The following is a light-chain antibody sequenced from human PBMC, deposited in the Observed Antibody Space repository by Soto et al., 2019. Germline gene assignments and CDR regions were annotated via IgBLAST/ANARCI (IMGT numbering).Light chain of an antibody. J-gene: IGKJ1*01. CDR1: QGLLHSNGYNY. CDR3: MQGTHWPRT. Sequence: DIVMTQSPLSLPVTPGEPACSSCRSSQGLLHSNGYNYLDWYLQKPGQSPQLLIYLGSNRASGVPDRFSGSGSGTDFTLKISRVEAEDVGVYYCMQGTHWPRTFGQGTKVDIK. V-gene: IGKV2-28*01. CDR2: LGS.